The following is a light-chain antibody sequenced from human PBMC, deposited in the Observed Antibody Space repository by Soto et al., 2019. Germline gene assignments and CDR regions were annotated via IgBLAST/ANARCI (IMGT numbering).Light chain of an antibody. J-gene: IGKJ4*01. V-gene: IGKV3-15*01. CDR2: GAS. CDR3: QQYNNWPSLT. Sequence: EIVMTQSPATLSVSLGERATLSCRASQSVSSNLAWYQQKPGQAPRLLIYGASTRATGIPARFSGSGSGTEFTLTISSLQSEDFAVYYCQQYNNWPSLTFGGGTMVEIK. CDR1: QSVSSN.